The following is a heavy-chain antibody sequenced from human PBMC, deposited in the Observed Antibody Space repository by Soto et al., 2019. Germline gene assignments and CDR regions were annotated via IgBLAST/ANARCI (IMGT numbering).Heavy chain of an antibody. D-gene: IGHD6-13*01. V-gene: IGHV3-23*01. J-gene: IGHJ4*02. CDR3: AKDTDSYSSSREGYFDY. Sequence: GGSLRLSCAASGFTFSSYAMSWVRQAPGKGLEWVSAISGSGGSTYYADSVKGRFTISRDNSKNTLYLQMNSLRAEDTAVYYCAKDTDSYSSSREGYFDYWGQGTLVTVSS. CDR1: GFTFSSYA. CDR2: ISGSGGST.